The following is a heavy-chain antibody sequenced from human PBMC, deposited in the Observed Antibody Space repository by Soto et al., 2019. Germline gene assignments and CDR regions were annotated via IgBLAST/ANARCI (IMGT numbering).Heavy chain of an antibody. J-gene: IGHJ6*02. D-gene: IGHD6-13*01. CDR2: IYTSGST. CDR3: ARGNIRQQLVKYYYYYYGMDV. V-gene: IGHV4-4*07. CDR1: GGSISSYY. Sequence: SETLSLTCTVSGGSISSYYWSWIRQPAGKGLEWIGRIYTSGSTNYNPSLKSRVTMSVDTSKNQFSLKLSSVTAADTAVYYRARGNIRQQLVKYYYYYYGMDVWGQGTTVTVSS.